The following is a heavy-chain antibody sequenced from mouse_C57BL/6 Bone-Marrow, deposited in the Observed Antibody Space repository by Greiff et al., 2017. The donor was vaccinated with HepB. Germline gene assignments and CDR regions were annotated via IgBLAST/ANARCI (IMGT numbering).Heavy chain of an antibody. V-gene: IGHV1-64*01. J-gene: IGHJ2*01. D-gene: IGHD2-4*01. Sequence: VQLQQPGAELVKPGASVKLSCKASGYTFTSYWMHWVKQRPGQGLEWIGMIHPNSGSTNYNEKFKSKATLTVDKSSSTAYMQLSSLTSEDSAVYYCTRKVYYDYARYFWGQGTAPTVTS. CDR1: GYTFTSYW. CDR2: IHPNSGST. CDR3: TRKVYYDYARYF.